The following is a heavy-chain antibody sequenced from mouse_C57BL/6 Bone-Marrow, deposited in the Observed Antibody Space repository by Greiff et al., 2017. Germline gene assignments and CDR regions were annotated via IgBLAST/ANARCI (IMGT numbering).Heavy chain of an antibody. V-gene: IGHV1-81*01. D-gene: IGHD1-1*01. CDR1: GYTFTSYG. CDR2: IYPRSGNT. CDR3: ARAYYYGSGYGY. J-gene: IGHJ2*01. Sequence: VQLQQSGAELARPGASVKLSCKASGYTFTSYGISWVKQRTGQGLEWIGEIYPRSGNTYYNEKFKGKATLTADKSSSTAYMELRSLTSEDSAVYFCARAYYYGSGYGYWGQGTTLTVSS.